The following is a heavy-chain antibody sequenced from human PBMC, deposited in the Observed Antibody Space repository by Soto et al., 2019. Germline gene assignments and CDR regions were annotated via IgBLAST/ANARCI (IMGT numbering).Heavy chain of an antibody. D-gene: IGHD6-25*01. J-gene: IGHJ4*02. CDR3: AYGSSSAWIDY. Sequence: SETLSLTCSVSGDSMRGYQFYWGWIRQAPGKGLEWIGSAYFSGGNTYYSPSLKSRVSISVDTSKNEFSLRLTSLTAADTAVYFCAYGSSSAWIDYWGQGTLVTVSS. V-gene: IGHV4-39*01. CDR2: AYFSGGNT. CDR1: GDSMRGYQFY.